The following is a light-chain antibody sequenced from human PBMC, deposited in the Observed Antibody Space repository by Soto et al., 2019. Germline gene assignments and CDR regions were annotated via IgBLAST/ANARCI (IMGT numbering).Light chain of an antibody. CDR3: QQYDNVPT. CDR2: AAS. CDR1: QGITSW. J-gene: IGKJ2*01. Sequence: DIQMTQSPSSVSASVGDRVTISCRASQGITSWLAWYQQKPGKAPKLLIYAASTLQSGVPSRFSGSGSGTDFTLTISNLQPEDIATYYCQQYDNVPTFGQGTKLEMK. V-gene: IGKV1-12*01.